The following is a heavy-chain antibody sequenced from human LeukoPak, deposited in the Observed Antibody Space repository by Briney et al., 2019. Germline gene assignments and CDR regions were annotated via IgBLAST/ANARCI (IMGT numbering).Heavy chain of an antibody. J-gene: IGHJ3*02. V-gene: IGHV3-30*04. D-gene: IGHD2-8*02. CDR2: ISSDGSNI. CDR3: AREVLVGAFDI. CDR1: GFTFSRYA. Sequence: GGSLRLSCAASGFTFSRYAMYWVRQAPGRGLEWVALISSDGSNIYYADSVKGRFTISRDNSKNTLYLQMNSLRAEDTAVYYCAREVLVGAFDIWGQGTMVTVSS.